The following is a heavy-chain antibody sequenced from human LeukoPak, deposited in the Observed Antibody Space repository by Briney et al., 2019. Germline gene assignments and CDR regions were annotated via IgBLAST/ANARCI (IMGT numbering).Heavy chain of an antibody. J-gene: IGHJ4*02. CDR2: ISSSGSTI. Sequence: PGGSLRLSCAASGFTFSSYDMNWVRQAPGKGLEWVSYISSSGSTIYYADSVKGRFTISRDNAKNSLYLQMNSLRAEDTAVYYCARVTYYYGSGSYWGDFGTVDYWGQGTLVTVSS. CDR1: GFTFSSYD. V-gene: IGHV3-48*03. D-gene: IGHD3-10*01. CDR3: ARVTYYYGSGSYWGDFGTVDY.